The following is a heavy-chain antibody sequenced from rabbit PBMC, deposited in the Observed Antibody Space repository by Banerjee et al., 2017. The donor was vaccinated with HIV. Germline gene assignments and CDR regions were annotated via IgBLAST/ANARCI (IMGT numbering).Heavy chain of an antibody. J-gene: IGHJ4*01. CDR1: GIDFSSYG. V-gene: IGHV1S47*01. CDR2: IDTGSGSK. Sequence: QQQLEESGGGLVKPEGSLTLTCKASGIDFSSYGVSWVRQAPGKGLEWIGYIDTGSGSKDYASWVNGRFTISLDNAQNTVDLQMNSLTAADTATYFCARIDPRYYTSGWDYFNLWGQGTLVTVS. CDR3: ARIDPRYYTSGWDYFNL. D-gene: IGHD4-1*01.